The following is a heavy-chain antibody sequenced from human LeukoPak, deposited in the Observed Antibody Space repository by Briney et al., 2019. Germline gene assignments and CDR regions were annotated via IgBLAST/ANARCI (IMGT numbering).Heavy chain of an antibody. V-gene: IGHV1-46*01. CDR3: ASHLGGRNGPLGY. Sequence: ASVKVSCKASGYTFTSYYMHWVRQAPGQGLEWMGIINPSGGSTSYAQKFQGRVTMARDTSTSTVYMELSSLRSEDTAVYYCASHLGGRNGPLGYWGQGTLVTVSS. CDR1: GYTFTSYY. J-gene: IGHJ4*02. CDR2: INPSGGST. D-gene: IGHD2-8*01.